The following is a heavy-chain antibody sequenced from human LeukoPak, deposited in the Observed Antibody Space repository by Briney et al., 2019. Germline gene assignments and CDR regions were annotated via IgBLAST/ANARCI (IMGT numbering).Heavy chain of an antibody. J-gene: IGHJ6*02. Sequence: SVKVSCKASGGTFSSYAISWVRQAPGQGLEWMGGIIPIFGTANHAQKFRGRVTITADESTSTAYMELSSLRSEDTAVYYCASGPRYCSSTSCYKVYYGMDVWGQGTTVTVSS. V-gene: IGHV1-69*13. D-gene: IGHD2-2*02. CDR3: ASGPRYCSSTSCYKVYYGMDV. CDR1: GGTFSSYA. CDR2: IIPIFGTA.